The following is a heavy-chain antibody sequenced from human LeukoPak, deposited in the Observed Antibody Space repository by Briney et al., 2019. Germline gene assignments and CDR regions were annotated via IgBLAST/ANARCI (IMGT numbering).Heavy chain of an antibody. D-gene: IGHD1-26*01. CDR3: ARGGYGASTPYYMDV. J-gene: IGHJ6*03. CDR1: GFTFSNYA. Sequence: GGSLRLSCAASGFTFSNYAMNWVRQAPGKGLEYVSAISSNGGSTYYANSVKGRSTISRDNSKNTLYLQMGSLRAEDMAVYYCARGGYGASTPYYMDVWGKGTTVTVSS. CDR2: ISSNGGST. V-gene: IGHV3-64*01.